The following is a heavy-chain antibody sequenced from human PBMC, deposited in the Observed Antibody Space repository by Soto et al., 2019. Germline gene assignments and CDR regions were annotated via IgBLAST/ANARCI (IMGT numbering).Heavy chain of an antibody. Sequence: QVQLVESGGGVVQPGRSLRLSCAASGFTFSSYGMHWVRQAPGKGLEWVAVISYDGSNKYYADSVKGRFTISRDNSKNTLYLQMNSLRAEDTAVYYCAKLLGGYYDILTGYYPLTDAFDIWGQGTMVTVSS. V-gene: IGHV3-30*18. CDR2: ISYDGSNK. J-gene: IGHJ3*02. CDR3: AKLLGGYYDILTGYYPLTDAFDI. D-gene: IGHD3-9*01. CDR1: GFTFSSYG.